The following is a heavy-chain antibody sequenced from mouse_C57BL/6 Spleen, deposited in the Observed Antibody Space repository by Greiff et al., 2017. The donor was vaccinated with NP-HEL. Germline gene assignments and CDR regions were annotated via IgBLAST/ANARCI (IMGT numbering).Heavy chain of an antibody. CDR2: INPSSGYT. CDR3: ARVYYGSSSYYFDY. D-gene: IGHD1-1*01. CDR1: GYTFTSYT. V-gene: IGHV1-4*01. J-gene: IGHJ2*01. Sequence: QVQLKESGAELARPGASVKMSCKASGYTFTSYTMHWVKQRPGQGLEWIGYINPSSGYTKYNQKFKDKATLTADKSSSTAYMQLSSLTSEDSAVYYCARVYYGSSSYYFDYWGQGTTLTVSS.